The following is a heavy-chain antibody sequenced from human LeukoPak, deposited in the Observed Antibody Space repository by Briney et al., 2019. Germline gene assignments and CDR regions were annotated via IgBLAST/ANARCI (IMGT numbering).Heavy chain of an antibody. V-gene: IGHV3-74*01. CDR1: GFTFSSYW. Sequence: PGGSLSLSRAASGFTFSSYWMHWVRQAPGKGLVWVSRIKSDGSTNYADSVKGRFTISRDNAKNTVSLQMNSLRAEDTGVYYCARAPSEIGGYYPEYFRLWGQGTLVTVSS. CDR2: IKSDGST. J-gene: IGHJ1*01. CDR3: ARAPSEIGGYYPEYFRL. D-gene: IGHD3-22*01.